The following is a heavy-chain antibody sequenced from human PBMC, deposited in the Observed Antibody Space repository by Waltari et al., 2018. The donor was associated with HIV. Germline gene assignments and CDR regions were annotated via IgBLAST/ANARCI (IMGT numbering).Heavy chain of an antibody. Sequence: QVQLQESGPGLVKPSQTLSLTCTVSGGSISSGGYYWSWIRQHPGKGLEWIGYIYYSGCTYYNPSLKSRVTISVDTSKNQVSLKLSSVTAADTAVYYCARSGGVVVITFDYWGQGTLVTVSS. CDR3: ARSGGVVVITFDY. CDR2: IYYSGCT. CDR1: GGSISSGGYY. V-gene: IGHV4-31*03. D-gene: IGHD3-22*01. J-gene: IGHJ4*02.